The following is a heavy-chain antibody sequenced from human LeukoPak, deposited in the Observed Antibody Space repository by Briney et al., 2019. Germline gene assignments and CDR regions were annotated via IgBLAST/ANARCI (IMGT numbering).Heavy chain of an antibody. CDR3: ARSSAGTTWSFDC. D-gene: IGHD1-7*01. Sequence: PSETLSLTCAVFGGSFNVYYWSWIRQPPGKGLEWIGEINHSGSSNYNPSLKSRVAISVDTSKNQFSLKLSSVTAADTAVYYCARSSAGTTWSFDCWGQGTLVTVSS. CDR2: INHSGSS. CDR1: GGSFNVYY. V-gene: IGHV4-34*01. J-gene: IGHJ4*02.